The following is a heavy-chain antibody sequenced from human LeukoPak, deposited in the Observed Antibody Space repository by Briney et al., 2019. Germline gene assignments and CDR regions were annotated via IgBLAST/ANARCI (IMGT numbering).Heavy chain of an antibody. CDR2: ISDYSGNT. D-gene: IGHD4-11*01. CDR3: AREGATDYYFDP. V-gene: IGHV1-18*01. CDR1: GCSLSSNG. J-gene: IGHJ4*02. Sequence: ASVKVSCKASGCSLSSNGISWARPAPGQGLEWMGWISDYSGNTKYAQNFQDRVTLTTDRSTNTAYMELRSLRSDDTAVYYCAREGATDYYFDPWGQGTLVTVSS.